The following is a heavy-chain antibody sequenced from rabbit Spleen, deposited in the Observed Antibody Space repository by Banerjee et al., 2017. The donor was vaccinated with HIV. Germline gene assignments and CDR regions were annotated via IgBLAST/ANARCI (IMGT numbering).Heavy chain of an antibody. Sequence: QSLEESGGDLVKPGASLTLTCTASGFTLSNYWMYWVRQAPGKGLEWIARIDTGSSGSTDYASWAKGRFTISKASPTTVTLQVTSLTAADTATYFCAREGNAYGGVGLWGQGTLVTVS. CDR2: IDTGSSGST. CDR1: GFTLSNYW. V-gene: IGHV1S40*01. J-gene: IGHJ4*01. CDR3: AREGNAYGGVGL. D-gene: IGHD6-1*01.